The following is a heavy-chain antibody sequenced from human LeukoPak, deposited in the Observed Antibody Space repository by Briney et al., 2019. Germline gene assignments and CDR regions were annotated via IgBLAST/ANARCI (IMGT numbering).Heavy chain of an antibody. CDR2: ISSGGNT. V-gene: IGHV3-53*01. J-gene: IGHJ4*02. D-gene: IGHD3-22*01. CDR1: GFIVSSNY. Sequence: GGSLRLSCAASGFIVSSNYMSWVRQAPGKGLEWVSVISSGGNTYYADSVKGRFTISRDISKNTLYLQMNGLRAGDTAVYYRAREVRGYYFDYWGQGTLVTVSS. CDR3: AREVRGYYFDY.